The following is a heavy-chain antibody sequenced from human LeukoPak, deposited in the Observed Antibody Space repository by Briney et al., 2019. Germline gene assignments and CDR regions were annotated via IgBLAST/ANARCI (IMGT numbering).Heavy chain of an antibody. CDR2: IYYRGST. CDR3: ARQDHGMDV. Sequence: SETLSLTCTVSGGSISSYYWSWIRQPPGKGLEWIGYIYYRGSTNYNSSLKSRVTISVDTSKNQFSLKLSSVTAADAAVYYCARQDHGMDVWGQGTTVTVSS. V-gene: IGHV4-59*08. CDR1: GGSISSYY. J-gene: IGHJ6*02.